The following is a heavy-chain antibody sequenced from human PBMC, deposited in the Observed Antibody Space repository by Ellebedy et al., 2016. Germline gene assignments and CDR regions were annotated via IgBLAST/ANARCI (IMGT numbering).Heavy chain of an antibody. J-gene: IGHJ4*02. V-gene: IGHV4-31*03. CDR3: ARWDILTGYYTVDY. CDR1: GGSISSTAHY. D-gene: IGHD3-9*01. Sequence: SETLSLXXTVSGGSISSTAHYWSWVRQHPVKGLEWISYIYHSGSRYYNPSLKNRVSVSLDKSKNQSSLKLSSVTAADTAVYYCARWDILTGYYTVDYWGQGTLVTVSS. CDR2: IYHSGSR.